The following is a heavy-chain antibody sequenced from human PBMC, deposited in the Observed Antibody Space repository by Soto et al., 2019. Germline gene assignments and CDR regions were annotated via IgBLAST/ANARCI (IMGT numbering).Heavy chain of an antibody. J-gene: IGHJ4*02. CDR3: AREYYYGSGSYYRAHGQ. CDR1: GYTFTRYC. Sequence: ASVKVSCKASGYTFTRYCISWVRQAPGQGLEWMGWISAYNGNTNYAQKLQGRVTMTTDTSTSTAYMELRSLRSDDTAVYYCAREYYYGSGSYYRAHGQWGKLTLVIVSS. V-gene: IGHV1-18*01. D-gene: IGHD3-10*01. CDR2: ISAYNGNT.